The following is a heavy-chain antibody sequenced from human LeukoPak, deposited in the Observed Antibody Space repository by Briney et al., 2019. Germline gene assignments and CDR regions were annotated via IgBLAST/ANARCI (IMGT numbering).Heavy chain of an antibody. CDR3: ASAPHCSSTSCYKGYYYYGMDV. Sequence: ASVKVSCKASGYTFTGYYMHWVRQAPGQGLEWMGWINPNSGGTNYPQKFQGRVTMTRDTSTSTAYMELSRLRSDDTAVYYCASAPHCSSTSCYKGYYYYGMDVWGQGTTVTVSS. J-gene: IGHJ6*02. CDR2: INPNSGGT. D-gene: IGHD2-2*02. V-gene: IGHV1-2*02. CDR1: GYTFTGYY.